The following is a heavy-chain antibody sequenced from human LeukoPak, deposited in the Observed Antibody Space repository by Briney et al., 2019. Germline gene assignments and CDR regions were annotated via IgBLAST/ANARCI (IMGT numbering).Heavy chain of an antibody. CDR1: GGSFSNYY. CDR2: INDSRRI. D-gene: IGHD1-7*01. V-gene: IGHV4-34*01. CDR3: ARRWNYGRNYYIDA. Sequence: SSETLSLTCAVYGGSFSNYYWSWIRQPPGKGLEWIGEINDSRRINYNPSLMSRVTVSVDTSKNQLSLRLTSVTATDTAVYYCARRWNYGRNYYIDAWGNGATVSVSS. J-gene: IGHJ6*03.